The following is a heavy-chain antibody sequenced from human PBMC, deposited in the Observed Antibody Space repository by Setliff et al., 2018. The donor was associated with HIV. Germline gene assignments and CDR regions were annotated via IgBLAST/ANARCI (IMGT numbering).Heavy chain of an antibody. CDR1: GGSISSHF. D-gene: IGHD5-18*01. CDR2: FRPTGNAYYANP. J-gene: IGHJ6*03. V-gene: IGHV4-4*07. Sequence: SETLSLTCTVSGGSISSHFWTWIRQPAGKGLEWIGRFRPTGNAYYANPYYNPSLKSRVSMSVDTSKSQFSLKLNSVTAADTAVYYCAKSVDTTMDDYYYVDIWGTGITVTVTS. CDR3: AKSVDTTMDDYYYVDI.